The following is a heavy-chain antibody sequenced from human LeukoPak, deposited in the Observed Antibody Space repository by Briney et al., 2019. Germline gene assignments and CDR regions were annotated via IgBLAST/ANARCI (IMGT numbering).Heavy chain of an antibody. J-gene: IGHJ4*02. D-gene: IGHD3-10*01. CDR3: ARCIRGVITNPCDYFDY. CDR1: GYTFTSYD. Sequence: GASVKVSCKASGYTFTSYDINWVRQATGQGLEWMGWMNPNSGNTGYAQKFQGRVTMTRNTSISTAYMELSSLRSEDTAVYYCARCIRGVITNPCDYFDYWGQGTLVTVSS. V-gene: IGHV1-8*01. CDR2: MNPNSGNT.